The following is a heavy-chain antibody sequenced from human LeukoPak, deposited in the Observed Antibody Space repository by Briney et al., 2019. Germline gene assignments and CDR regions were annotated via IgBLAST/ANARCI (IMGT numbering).Heavy chain of an antibody. CDR3: ARLQRRYCSSTSCYLNWFDP. CDR1: GGSMSSGGYS. Sequence: SQTLSLTCAVSGGSMSSGGYSWSWIRQPPGKGLERIGYIYHSGSTYYNPSLKSRVTISVDRSKNQFSLKLSSVTAADTAVYYCARLQRRYCSSTSCYLNWFDPWGQGTLVTVSS. V-gene: IGHV4-30-2*01. J-gene: IGHJ5*02. D-gene: IGHD2-2*01. CDR2: IYHSGST.